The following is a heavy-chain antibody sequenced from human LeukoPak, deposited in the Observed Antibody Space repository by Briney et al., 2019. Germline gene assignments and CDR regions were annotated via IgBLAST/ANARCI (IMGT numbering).Heavy chain of an antibody. D-gene: IGHD3-22*01. J-gene: IGHJ4*02. CDR1: GYTFTSYG. CDR3: AREDYYDSSTYYPADY. V-gene: IGHV1-18*01. CDR2: ISAYNGNT. Sequence: ASVRVSCKASGYTFTSYGISRVRQAPGQGLEWMGWISAYNGNTNYAQKIQGRVTMTTDTSTSTAYMELRSLRSDDTAVYYCAREDYYDSSTYYPADYWGQGTLVTVSS.